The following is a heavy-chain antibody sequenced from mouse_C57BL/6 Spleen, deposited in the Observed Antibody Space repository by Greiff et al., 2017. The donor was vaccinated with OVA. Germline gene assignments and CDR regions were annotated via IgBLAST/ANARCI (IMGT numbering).Heavy chain of an antibody. CDR1: GYTFTSYW. V-gene: IGHV1-55*01. CDR3: ARSPAVVATGDY. CDR2: IYPGSGST. J-gene: IGHJ2*01. D-gene: IGHD1-1*01. Sequence: QVQLQQPGAELVKPGASVKMSCKASGYTFTSYWITWVKQRPGQGLEWIGDIYPGSGSTNYNEKFKSKATLTVDTSSSTAYMQLSSLTSEGSAVYYCARSPAVVATGDYWGQGTTLTVSS.